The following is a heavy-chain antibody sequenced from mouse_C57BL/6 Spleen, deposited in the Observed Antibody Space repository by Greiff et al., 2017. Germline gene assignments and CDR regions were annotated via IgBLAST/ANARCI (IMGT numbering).Heavy chain of an antibody. D-gene: IGHD3-2*02. CDR2: IYPGSGST. CDR3: ARGDSSGYGFDY. J-gene: IGHJ2*01. V-gene: IGHV1-55*01. CDR1: GYTFTSYW. Sequence: VQLQQPGAELVKPGASVTMSCKASGYTFTSYWITWVKQRPGQGLEWIGDIYPGSGSTNYNEKFKSKATLTVDTSSSTAYMQLSSLTSEDSAVYYCARGDSSGYGFDYWGQGTTRTVSS.